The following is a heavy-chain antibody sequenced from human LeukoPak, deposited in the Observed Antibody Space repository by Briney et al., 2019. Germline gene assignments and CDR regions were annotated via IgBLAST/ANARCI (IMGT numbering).Heavy chain of an antibody. J-gene: IGHJ4*02. CDR1: GGSISSGGYY. CDR2: IYYSGST. Sequence: SETLSLTCTVSGGSISSGGYYWSGLRQHPGKGLEWIGYIYYSGSTYYNPSLKSRVTISVDTSKNQFSLKLSSVTAADTAVYYCARAQPRGDYYDSSGYQSWGQGTLVTVSS. V-gene: IGHV4-31*03. CDR3: ARAQPRGDYYDSSGYQS. D-gene: IGHD3-22*01.